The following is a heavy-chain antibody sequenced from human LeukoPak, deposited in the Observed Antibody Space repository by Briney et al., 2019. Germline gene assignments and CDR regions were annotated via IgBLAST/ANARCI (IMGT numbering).Heavy chain of an antibody. V-gene: IGHV1-2*02. CDR1: GYTFTGYY. Sequence: ASVKVSCKASGYTFTGYYMHWVRQAPGQGLEWMGWINPNSGGTNYAQKFQGRVTMTRDTSISTAYMELSRLRSDDTAVYYCAGIPRGDPRSHIDYWGQGTLVTVSS. CDR3: AGIPRGDPRSHIDY. J-gene: IGHJ4*02. D-gene: IGHD5-18*01. CDR2: INPNSGGT.